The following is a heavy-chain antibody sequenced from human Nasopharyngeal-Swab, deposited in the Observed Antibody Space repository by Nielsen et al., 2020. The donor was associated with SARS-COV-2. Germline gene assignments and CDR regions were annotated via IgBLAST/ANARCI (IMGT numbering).Heavy chain of an antibody. CDR3: AKVGGDYYFDY. V-gene: IGHV3-9*01. J-gene: IGHJ4*02. CDR1: GLTFDDYA. D-gene: IGHD3-16*01. CDR2: ISWNSGSI. Sequence: GGSLTLSCAASGLTFDDYAMHWVRQAPGKGLEWVSGISWNSGSIGYADSVKGRFTISRDNAKNSLYLQMNSLRAEDTALYYCAKVGGDYYFDYWGQGTLVAVSS.